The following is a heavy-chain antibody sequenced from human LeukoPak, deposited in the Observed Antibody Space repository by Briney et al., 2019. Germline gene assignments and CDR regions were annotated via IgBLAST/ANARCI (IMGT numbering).Heavy chain of an antibody. CDR2: IYWNDDK. Sequence: KESGPTQVKPTQTLTLTCTFSGFSLSTSGVGVGWIRQPPGKALEWLALIYWNDDKRYSPSLKSRLTITKDTSKNQVVLTMTNMDPLDTATYYCAHSYPGDCDSTSCLNWFDPWGQGTLVTVSS. CDR3: AHSYPGDCDSTSCLNWFDP. J-gene: IGHJ5*02. D-gene: IGHD2-2*01. CDR1: GFSLSTSGVG. V-gene: IGHV2-5*01.